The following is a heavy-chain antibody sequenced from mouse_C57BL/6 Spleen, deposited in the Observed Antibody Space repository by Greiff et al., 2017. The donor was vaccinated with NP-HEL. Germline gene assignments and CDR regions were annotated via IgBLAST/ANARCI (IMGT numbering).Heavy chain of an antibody. D-gene: IGHD2-2*01. CDR1: GYTFTSYW. CDR2: IYPGNSDT. Sequence: EVQLQQSGTVLARPGASVKMSCKTSGYTFTSYWMHWVKQRPGQGLEWIGAIYPGNSDTSYNQKFKGKAKLTAVTSASTAYMELGSLTNEDSAVYYCTGDGYEGGYFDYWGQGTTLTVSS. V-gene: IGHV1-5*01. CDR3: TGDGYEGGYFDY. J-gene: IGHJ2*01.